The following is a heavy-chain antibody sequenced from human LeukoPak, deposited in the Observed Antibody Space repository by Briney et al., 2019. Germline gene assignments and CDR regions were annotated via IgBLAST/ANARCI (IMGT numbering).Heavy chain of an antibody. Sequence: SETLSLTCGVYGGSLSGYYWSWIRQPPGKGLEWIGEINHSGSTNYNPSLKSRVTISVDTSKNQFSLNLRSVTAADTAVYYCARGKRDAGRYSVLTYYFDSWGQGTLVTASS. CDR1: GGSLSGYY. D-gene: IGHD1-26*01. CDR2: INHSGST. CDR3: ARGKRDAGRYSVLTYYFDS. V-gene: IGHV4-34*01. J-gene: IGHJ4*02.